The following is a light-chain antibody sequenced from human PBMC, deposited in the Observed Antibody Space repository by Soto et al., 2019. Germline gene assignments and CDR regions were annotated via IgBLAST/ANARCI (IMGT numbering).Light chain of an antibody. CDR3: QQYNEWPET. J-gene: IGKJ1*01. Sequence: DIQMTQSPSSLSASVGARVPISCRASQSVNHWLAWYQRKPGKAPKLLIHDASTLESGIPSRFSGSGSGTEFTLIISSLQSEDFAVYYCQQYNEWPETFGHGTKVDI. V-gene: IGKV1-5*01. CDR1: QSVNHW. CDR2: DAS.